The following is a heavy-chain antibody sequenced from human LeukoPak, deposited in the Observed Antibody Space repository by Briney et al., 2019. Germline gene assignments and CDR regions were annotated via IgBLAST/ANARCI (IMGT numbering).Heavy chain of an antibody. CDR1: GFTFSSYG. Sequence: PGRSLRLSCAASGFTFSSYGMHWVRQAPGKGLEWVAVISYDGSNKYYADSVKGRFTISRDNSKNTLYLQMNSLRAEDTAVYYCARDRIAAAGTALDYWGQGTLVTVSS. V-gene: IGHV3-30*19. D-gene: IGHD6-13*01. CDR3: ARDRIAAAGTALDY. CDR2: ISYDGSNK. J-gene: IGHJ4*02.